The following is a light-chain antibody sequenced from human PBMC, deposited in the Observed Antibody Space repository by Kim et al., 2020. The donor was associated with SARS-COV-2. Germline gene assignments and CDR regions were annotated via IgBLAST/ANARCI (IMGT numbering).Light chain of an antibody. CDR1: QSLSSW. V-gene: IGKV1-5*03. Sequence: SASVGDRVTITWRASQSLSSWLAWYQQKPGKAPKLLIYKASSLESGVPSRFSGSGSGTEFTLTISSLQPDDFATYYCQQYKSYSRTFGQGTKLEI. CDR2: KAS. CDR3: QQYKSYSRT. J-gene: IGKJ2*01.